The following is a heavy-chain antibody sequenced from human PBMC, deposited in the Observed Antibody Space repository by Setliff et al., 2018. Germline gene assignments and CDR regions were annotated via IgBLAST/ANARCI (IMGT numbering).Heavy chain of an antibody. J-gene: IGHJ5*02. CDR2: INAGNGNT. D-gene: IGHD3-3*01. Sequence: ASVKVSCKASGYTFTSYAMHWVRQAPGQRLEWMGWINAGNGNTKYSQKFQSRVTITRDTSANTAYMELSSLRSEDTAVYYCARDTYIGDFWSGYYIQGQFDPWGQGTLVTVSS. V-gene: IGHV1-3*01. CDR3: ARDTYIGDFWSGYYIQGQFDP. CDR1: GYTFTSYA.